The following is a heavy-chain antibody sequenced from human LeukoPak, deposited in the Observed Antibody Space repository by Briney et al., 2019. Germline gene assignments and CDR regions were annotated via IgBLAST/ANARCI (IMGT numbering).Heavy chain of an antibody. CDR2: IYTSGST. CDR1: GYSISSGYY. J-gene: IGHJ4*02. CDR3: ARDLGRGVDY. V-gene: IGHV4-4*07. D-gene: IGHD1-26*01. Sequence: PSETLSLTCAVSGYSISSGYYWSWIRQPAGKGLEWIGRIYTSGSTNYNPSLKSRVTMSVDTSKNQFSLKLSSVTAADTAVYYCARDLGRGVDYWGQGTLVTVSS.